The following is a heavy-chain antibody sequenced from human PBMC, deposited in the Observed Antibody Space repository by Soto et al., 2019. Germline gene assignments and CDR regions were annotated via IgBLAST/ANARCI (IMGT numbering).Heavy chain of an antibody. V-gene: IGHV3-21*01. D-gene: IGHD6-13*01. CDR2: ISSSSSYI. CDR3: AQILAAADDAFDI. J-gene: IGHJ3*02. Sequence: GGSLRLSCAASGFTFSSYSMNWVRQAPGKGLEWVSSISSSSSYIYYADSVKGRFTISRDNAKNSLYLQMNSLRAEDTAVYYCAQILAAADDAFDIWGQGTMVTVSS. CDR1: GFTFSSYS.